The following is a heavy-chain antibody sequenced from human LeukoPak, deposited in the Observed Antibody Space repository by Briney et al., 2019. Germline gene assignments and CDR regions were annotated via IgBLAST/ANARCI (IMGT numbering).Heavy chain of an antibody. D-gene: IGHD2-21*02. V-gene: IGHV1-18*01. Sequence: SVKVSCKASGYTFTSYGISWVRQAPGQGLEWVGWISAYNGNTNYAQKVQGRVTMTTDTSTSTASMQLRSRRSHDPAVYSCARPYCGGHCLYPHSYYYYGMHLWAQGTTVTVPS. CDR2: ISAYNGNT. J-gene: IGHJ6*02. CDR1: GYTFTSYG. CDR3: ARPYCGGHCLYPHSYYYYGMHL.